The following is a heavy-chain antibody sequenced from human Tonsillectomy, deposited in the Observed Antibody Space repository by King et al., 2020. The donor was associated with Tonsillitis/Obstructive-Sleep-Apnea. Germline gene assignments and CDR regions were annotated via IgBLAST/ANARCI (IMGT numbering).Heavy chain of an antibody. CDR2: ISYDGSNK. CDR3: AKSPTGYSSGWHLDF. Sequence: VQLVESGGGVVQPGRSLRLSCAASGFTFSSYGMHWVRQAPGKGLEWVAVISYDGSNKYYADSVEGRFTISRDNSKNTLYLQMNSLRAEDTAVYYCAKSPTGYSSGWHLDFWGQGTLVTVPS. CDR1: GFTFSSYG. V-gene: IGHV3-30*18. D-gene: IGHD6-19*01. J-gene: IGHJ4*02.